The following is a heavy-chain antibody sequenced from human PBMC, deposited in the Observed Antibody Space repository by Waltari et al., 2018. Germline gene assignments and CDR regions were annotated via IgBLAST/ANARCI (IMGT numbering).Heavy chain of an antibody. CDR3: AKEGVVGATTGGLVDY. CDR2: ISGSGGST. CDR1: GFTFSSYA. J-gene: IGHJ4*02. V-gene: IGHV3-23*01. D-gene: IGHD1-26*01. Sequence: EVQLLESGGGLVQPGGSLRLSCAASGFTFSSYAMSWVRQAPGKGLEWVSAISGSGGSTYYADSVKGRFTISRDNSKNTLYLQMNSLRAEDTAVYYCAKEGVVGATTGGLVDYWGQGTLVTVSS.